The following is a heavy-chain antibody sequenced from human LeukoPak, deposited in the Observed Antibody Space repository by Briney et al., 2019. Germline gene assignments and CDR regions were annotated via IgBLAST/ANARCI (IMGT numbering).Heavy chain of an antibody. CDR1: GFTFSNYE. Sequence: GGSLRLSCAASGFTFSNYEMNWVRQAPGKGLEWVGRIKTTTDGGTADYAAPVKGRFTISRDDSKNTLYLQMDSLKTEDTAVYFCTRWIQLWGQGTLVTVSS. D-gene: IGHD5-18*01. CDR3: TRWIQL. J-gene: IGHJ4*02. V-gene: IGHV3-15*01. CDR2: IKTTTDGGTA.